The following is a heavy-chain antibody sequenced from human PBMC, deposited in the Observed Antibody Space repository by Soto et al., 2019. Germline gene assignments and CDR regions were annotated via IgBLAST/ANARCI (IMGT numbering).Heavy chain of an antibody. D-gene: IGHD1-26*01. Sequence: QVQLVQSGAEVKKPGASVKVSCKASGYTFTSYGISWVRQAPGQGLEWMGWISAYNGNTNYAQKLQGRVTMTTDTAXXTAYMELRSLRSDDTAVYYCARVRGFVGATNWFDPWGQGTLVTVSS. J-gene: IGHJ5*02. CDR1: GYTFTSYG. CDR2: ISAYNGNT. V-gene: IGHV1-18*01. CDR3: ARVRGFVGATNWFDP.